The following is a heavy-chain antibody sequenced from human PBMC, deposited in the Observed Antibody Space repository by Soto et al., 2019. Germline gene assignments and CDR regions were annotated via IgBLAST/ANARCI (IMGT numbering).Heavy chain of an antibody. Sequence: PGGSLRLSCAASGFTFSSYEMNWVRQAPGKGLEWVSYISSSGSTIYYADSVKGRFTISRDNAKNSLYLQMNSLRAEDTAVYYCARDLSSSSGWFDPWGQGTLVTVSS. V-gene: IGHV3-48*03. J-gene: IGHJ5*02. D-gene: IGHD6-13*01. CDR3: ARDLSSSSGWFDP. CDR1: GFTFSSYE. CDR2: ISSSGSTI.